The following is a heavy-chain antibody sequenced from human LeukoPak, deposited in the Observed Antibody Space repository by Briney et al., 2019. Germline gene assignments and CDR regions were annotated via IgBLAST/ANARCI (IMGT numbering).Heavy chain of an antibody. CDR2: ISGSGGST. V-gene: IGHV3-23*01. CDR3: AKGSIAAAGGDDY. D-gene: IGHD6-13*01. Sequence: QPGGSLRLSCAVSGITLSNYGMSWVRQAPGKGLEWVAGISGSGGSTYYADSVKGRFTISRDNSKNTLYLQMNSLRAEDTAVYYCAKGSIAAAGGDDYWGQGTLVTVSS. CDR1: GITLSNYG. J-gene: IGHJ4*02.